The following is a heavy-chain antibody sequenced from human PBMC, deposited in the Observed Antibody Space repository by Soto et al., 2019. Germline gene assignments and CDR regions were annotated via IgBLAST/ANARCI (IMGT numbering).Heavy chain of an antibody. J-gene: IGHJ6*02. V-gene: IGHV3-30*18. CDR3: AKDLAARLSYYYYGMDV. Sequence: GGSLRLSFAAPGFTFSSYCIHWGRPAPGKGLEGVAVISYDGSNKYYADSVKGRFTISRDNSKNTLYLQMNSLRAEDTAVYYCAKDLAARLSYYYYGMDVWGQGTTVTVSS. CDR1: GFTFSSYC. D-gene: IGHD6-6*01. CDR2: ISYDGSNK.